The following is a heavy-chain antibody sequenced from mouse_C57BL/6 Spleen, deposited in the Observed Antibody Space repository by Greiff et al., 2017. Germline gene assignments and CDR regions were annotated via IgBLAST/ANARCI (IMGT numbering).Heavy chain of an antibody. D-gene: IGHD1-1*01. J-gene: IGHJ2*01. CDR2: ISYDGSN. V-gene: IGHV3-6*01. CDR1: GYSITSGYY. CDR3: AREGDYYYGSSYYFDY. Sequence: EVKLQQSGPGLVKPSQSLSLTCSVTGYSITSGYYWNWIRQFPGNKLEWMGYISYDGSNNYNPSLKNRISITRDTSKNQFFLKLNSVTTEDTATYYCAREGDYYYGSSYYFDYWGQGTTLTVSS.